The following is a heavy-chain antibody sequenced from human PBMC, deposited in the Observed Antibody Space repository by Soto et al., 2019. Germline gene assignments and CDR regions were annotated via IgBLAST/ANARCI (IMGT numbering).Heavy chain of an antibody. CDR2: IIPIFGTA. V-gene: IGHV1-69*05. J-gene: IGHJ4*02. Sequence: QVQLVQSGAEVKKPGSSVKVSCKASGGTFSSYAISWVRQAPGQGLEWMGGIIPIFGTANYAQKFQGGVTXTXDXXKSTAYMELSSLRSEDTAVYYCAREGGGGYDLGNYWGQGTLVTVSS. CDR3: AREGGGGYDLGNY. CDR1: GGTFSSYA. D-gene: IGHD5-12*01.